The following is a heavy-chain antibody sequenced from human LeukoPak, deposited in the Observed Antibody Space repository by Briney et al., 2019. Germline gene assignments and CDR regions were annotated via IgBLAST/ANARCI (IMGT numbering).Heavy chain of an antibody. V-gene: IGHV1-2*02. Sequence: ASVKVSCKASGYTFIGYFIHWVRQAPGQGLEWMGWINPNSGGTNYAQKLQGRVSMTTDTSTSTAYMDLRSLRSDDTAVYYCARDLRYSSGWSASGMDVWGKGTTVTISS. CDR2: INPNSGGT. CDR1: GYTFIGYF. J-gene: IGHJ6*03. D-gene: IGHD6-19*01. CDR3: ARDLRYSSGWSASGMDV.